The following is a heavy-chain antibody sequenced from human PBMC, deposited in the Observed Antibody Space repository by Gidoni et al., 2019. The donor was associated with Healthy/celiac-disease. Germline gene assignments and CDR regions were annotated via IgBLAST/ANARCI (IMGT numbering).Heavy chain of an antibody. D-gene: IGHD6-19*01. V-gene: IGHV3-33*01. Sequence: QVQLVESGGGVVQPGRSLRLSCAASGFTFSSYGMHWVRQAPGKGLVGVAVIWYDGSKKYYADSVKGRFTISRDNSKNTLYLQMNSLRAEDTAVYYCARGLYSSGWYWGYYFDYWGQGTLVTVSS. J-gene: IGHJ4*02. CDR3: ARGLYSSGWYWGYYFDY. CDR2: IWYDGSKK. CDR1: GFTFSSYG.